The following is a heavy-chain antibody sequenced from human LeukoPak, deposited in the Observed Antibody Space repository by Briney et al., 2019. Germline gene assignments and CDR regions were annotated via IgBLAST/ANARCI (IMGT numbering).Heavy chain of an antibody. CDR3: TTDLGGDSSAYYTNSDY. Sequence: KPGGSLRLSCAASGFTFSSYAMSWVRQAPGKGLEWVGRVKSQTHGGTPDYAAPVKGRFSISRDDSKNTLYLHMTSLKTEDTAVYYCTTDLGGDSSAYYTNSDYWGQGTLVTVSS. V-gene: IGHV3-15*01. D-gene: IGHD3-22*01. CDR2: VKSQTHGGTP. J-gene: IGHJ4*02. CDR1: GFTFSSYA.